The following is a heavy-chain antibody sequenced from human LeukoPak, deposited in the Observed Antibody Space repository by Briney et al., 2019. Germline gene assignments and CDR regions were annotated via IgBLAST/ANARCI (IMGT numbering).Heavy chain of an antibody. Sequence: GESLKISCKGSGYNFASYWIGWVRQMPGKGLEWMGIIYPGDSDTRYSPSFQGQVTISADKSISTAYLQWSSLKASDTAMYYCASDHCSINCQGAAFDLWGQGTMVTVSS. CDR1: GYNFASYW. CDR2: IYPGDSDT. J-gene: IGHJ3*01. D-gene: IGHD2-2*01. V-gene: IGHV5-51*01. CDR3: ASDHCSINCQGAAFDL.